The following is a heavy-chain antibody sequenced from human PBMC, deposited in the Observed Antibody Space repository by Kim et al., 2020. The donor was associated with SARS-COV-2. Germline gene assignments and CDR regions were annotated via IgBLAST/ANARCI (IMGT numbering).Heavy chain of an antibody. CDR2: IIPILGIA. J-gene: IGHJ4*02. Sequence: SVKVSCKASGGTFSSYTISWVRQAPGQGLEWMGRIIPILGIANYAQKFQGRVTITADKSTSTAYMELSSLRSEDTAVYYCARGGGIAVAGPGIDYWGQGTLVTVSS. D-gene: IGHD6-19*01. V-gene: IGHV1-69*02. CDR1: GGTFSSYT. CDR3: ARGGGIAVAGPGIDY.